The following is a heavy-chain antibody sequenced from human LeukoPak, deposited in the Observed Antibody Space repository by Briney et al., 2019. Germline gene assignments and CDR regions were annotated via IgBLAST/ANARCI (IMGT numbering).Heavy chain of an antibody. CDR1: GGSISSYY. D-gene: IGHD6-19*01. J-gene: IGHJ4*02. V-gene: IGHV4-59*01. CDR3: ARGNWYSSGWYGY. CDR2: IYYSGGT. Sequence: SETLSLTCTVSGGSISSYYWSWIRQPPGKGLEWIGYIYYSGGTNYNPSLKSRVTISVDTSKNRFSLKLSSVTAADTAVYYCARGNWYSSGWYGYWGQGTLVTVSS.